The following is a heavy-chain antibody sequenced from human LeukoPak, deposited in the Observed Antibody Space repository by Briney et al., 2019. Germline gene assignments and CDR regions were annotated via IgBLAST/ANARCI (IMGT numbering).Heavy chain of an antibody. D-gene: IGHD6-19*01. Sequence: TGGSLRLSCAASGFTFSSYAMSWVRQAPGKGLEWVSGISATGFSTYYADSVKGRFAISRDNSKNTLYLQMNSLRAEDTAVYYCAKQGSGWYRNYFDCWGQGTLVTVSS. CDR3: AKQGSGWYRNYFDC. CDR1: GFTFSSYA. CDR2: ISATGFST. J-gene: IGHJ4*02. V-gene: IGHV3-23*01.